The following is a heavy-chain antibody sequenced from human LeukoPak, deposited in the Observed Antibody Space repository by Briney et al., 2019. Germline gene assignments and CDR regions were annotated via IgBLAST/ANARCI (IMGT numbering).Heavy chain of an antibody. CDR2: IFYSGST. J-gene: IGHJ4*02. V-gene: IGHV4-39*07. CDR1: GDSIRSSNYY. D-gene: IGHD3-22*01. CDR3: ARDGAYDGSDSDYGTLYYFDY. Sequence: SETLSLTCTVSGDSIRSSNYYWGWIRQPPGKGLEWIGSIFYSGSTNYNPSLESRVTMSVDTSKNQFSLRLTSVTAADTAVYYCARDGAYDGSDSDYGTLYYFDYWGQGTLVTVSS.